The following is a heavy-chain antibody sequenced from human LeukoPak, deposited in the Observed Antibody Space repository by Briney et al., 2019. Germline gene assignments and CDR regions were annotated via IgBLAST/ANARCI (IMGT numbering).Heavy chain of an antibody. J-gene: IGHJ4*02. Sequence: GGSLRLSCAASGFTFSSYSMNWVRQAPGKGLEWVSSISSSSSYIYYADSVKGRFTIYRDNAKNSLYLQRNSLRAEDTAVYYCARDLSGSYQGDYWGQGTLVTVSS. V-gene: IGHV3-21*01. CDR1: GFTFSSYS. CDR3: ARDLSGSYQGDY. D-gene: IGHD1-26*01. CDR2: ISSSSSYI.